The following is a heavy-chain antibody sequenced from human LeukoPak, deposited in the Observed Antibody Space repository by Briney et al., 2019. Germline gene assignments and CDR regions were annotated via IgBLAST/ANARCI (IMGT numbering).Heavy chain of an antibody. CDR2: ISSSSSSI. CDR1: GFMFSIYT. V-gene: IGHV3-21*01. CDR3: ARSVLDDYYYMDV. Sequence: PGGSLRLSCAASGFMFSIYTMNWVRQAPGKGLEWVSFISSSSSSIYYADSVKGRFTISRDSAKNSLYLQMNSLRAEDTAVYYCARSVLDDYYYMDVWGKGTTVTVSS. J-gene: IGHJ6*03. D-gene: IGHD3/OR15-3a*01.